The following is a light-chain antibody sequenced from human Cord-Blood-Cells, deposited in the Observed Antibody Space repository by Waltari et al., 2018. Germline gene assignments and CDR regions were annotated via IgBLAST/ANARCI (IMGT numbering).Light chain of an antibody. J-gene: IGLJ1*01. V-gene: IGLV2-23*02. Sequence: QSALTQPASVSGSPGQSITLPCPGTSSDVGSNNLVFWYQQHPGKAPKLMIYEVSKRPSGVSNRFSGSKSGNTASLTISGLQAEDEADYYCCSYAGSSTYVFGTGTKVTVL. CDR3: CSYAGSSTYV. CDR2: EVS. CDR1: SSDVGSNNL.